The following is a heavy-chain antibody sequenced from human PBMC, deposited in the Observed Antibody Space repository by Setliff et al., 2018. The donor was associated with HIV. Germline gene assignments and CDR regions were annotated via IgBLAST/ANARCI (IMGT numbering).Heavy chain of an antibody. CDR1: GGSITSGSDY. V-gene: IGHV4-61*09. CDR3: ARESYFYYFDY. CDR2: IHVSGST. Sequence: SETLSLTCTVSGGSITSGSDYWSWIRQPAGEGLEWIGHIHVSGSTYYNPSLKSRVTISVDTSKNQFSLKLSSVTAADAAVYYCARESYFYYFDYWGQGTLVTVSS. J-gene: IGHJ4*02. D-gene: IGHD3-10*01.